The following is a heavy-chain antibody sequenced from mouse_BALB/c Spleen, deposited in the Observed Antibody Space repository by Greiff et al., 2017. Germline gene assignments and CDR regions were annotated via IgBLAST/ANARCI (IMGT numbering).Heavy chain of an antibody. CDR1: GFSLTSYG. J-gene: IGHJ4*01. CDR3: ARNPLLFYYAMDY. D-gene: IGHD2-1*01. Sequence: QVQLKESGPGLVAPSQSLSITCTVSGFSLTSYGVHWVRQSPGKGLEWLGVIWSGGSTDYNAAFISRLSISKDNSKSQVFFKMNSLQANDTAIYYCARNPLLFYYAMDYWGQGTSVTVSS. V-gene: IGHV2-2*02. CDR2: IWSGGST.